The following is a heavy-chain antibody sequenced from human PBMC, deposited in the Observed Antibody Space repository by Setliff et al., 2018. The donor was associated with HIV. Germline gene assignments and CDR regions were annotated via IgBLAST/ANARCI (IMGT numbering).Heavy chain of an antibody. Sequence: SETLSLTCTVSAGSISSFYWTWIRQPPGKGLEWIGRLYSSGSTDYNPSLKSRVTMSVDTSKNQLSLKLTSVTAADTAVYYCARVTRYFDWLSPQPYYYYYMDVWGKGTTVTVSS. CDR2: LYSSGST. J-gene: IGHJ6*03. CDR3: ARVTRYFDWLSPQPYYYYYMDV. CDR1: AGSISSFY. V-gene: IGHV4-4*07. D-gene: IGHD3-9*01.